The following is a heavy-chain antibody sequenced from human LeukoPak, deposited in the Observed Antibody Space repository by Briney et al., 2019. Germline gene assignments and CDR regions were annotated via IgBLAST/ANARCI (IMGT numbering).Heavy chain of an antibody. CDR2: IYRNNDK. Sequence: SGPTLVNPTQTLTLTCSFSGFSLSTSGVAVGWIRQPPGKPLEWLAHIYRNNDKYYSTYLKSRLSITKDTSESQVVLTMTDMDPLDTATYYCAHLTTTAYYYDYWGQGALVTVSS. V-gene: IGHV2-5*01. J-gene: IGHJ4*02. CDR1: GFSLSTSGVA. D-gene: IGHD1-1*01. CDR3: AHLTTTAYYYDY.